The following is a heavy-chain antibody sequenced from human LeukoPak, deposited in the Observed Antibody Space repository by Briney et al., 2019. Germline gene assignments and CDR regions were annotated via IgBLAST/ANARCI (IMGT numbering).Heavy chain of an antibody. Sequence: GGSLRLSCAASGFTFSSYRMSWVRQAPGKGLEWVANIKQDGSEKYYVDSVKGRFTISRDNAKNSLYLQMNSLRAEDTAVYYCARGVVDFDWLWESDYWGQGTLVTVSS. J-gene: IGHJ4*02. CDR3: ARGVVDFDWLWESDY. CDR1: GFTFSSYR. V-gene: IGHV3-7*01. D-gene: IGHD3-9*01. CDR2: IKQDGSEK.